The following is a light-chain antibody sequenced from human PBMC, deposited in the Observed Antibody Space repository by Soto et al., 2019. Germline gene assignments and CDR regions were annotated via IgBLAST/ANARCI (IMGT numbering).Light chain of an antibody. V-gene: IGKV1-9*01. Sequence: DIQMTQSPCSLSASVGDRVTITCRASQGISSYLAWYQQKPGKAPKLLIYAASTLQSGVPSRFSGSGSGTDFTLTISSLQPDDFATYYCQHYNSYSEAFGQGTKVDIK. CDR2: AAS. CDR1: QGISSY. J-gene: IGKJ1*01. CDR3: QHYNSYSEA.